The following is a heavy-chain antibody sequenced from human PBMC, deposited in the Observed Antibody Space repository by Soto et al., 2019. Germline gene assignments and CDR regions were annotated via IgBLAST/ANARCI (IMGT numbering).Heavy chain of an antibody. V-gene: IGHV3-30*18. CDR1: GFTFSSYG. J-gene: IGHJ6*03. Sequence: GGSLRLSCVASGFTFSSYGMHWVRQAPGKGLEWVAVISYDGSNKYYADSVKGRFTISRDNSKNTLYLQMNSLRAEDTAVYYCAKENHEDGDYADYYYMDVWGKGTTVTVSS. CDR3: AKENHEDGDYADYYYMDV. CDR2: ISYDGSNK. D-gene: IGHD4-17*01.